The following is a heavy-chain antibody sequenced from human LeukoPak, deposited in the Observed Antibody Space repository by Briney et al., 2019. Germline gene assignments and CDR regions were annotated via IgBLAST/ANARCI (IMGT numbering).Heavy chain of an antibody. CDR1: GFAVSSNY. D-gene: IGHD5-18*01. J-gene: IGHJ4*02. V-gene: IGHV3-7*01. Sequence: GGSLRLSCAASGFAVSSNYMSWVRQAPGKGLEWVANIKKDGSEKYYVDSVKGRFTISRDNAKTSLYLQMNSLRAEDTAVYYCARDLSGVAGYTYGRGIDYWGQGTLVTVSS. CDR2: IKKDGSEK. CDR3: ARDLSGVAGYTYGRGIDY.